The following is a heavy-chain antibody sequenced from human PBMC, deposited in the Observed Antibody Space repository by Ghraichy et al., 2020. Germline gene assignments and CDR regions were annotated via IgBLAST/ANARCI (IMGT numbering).Heavy chain of an antibody. CDR3: ARWTFGDYGKTQY. J-gene: IGHJ4*02. CDR1: GGSFSKYY. V-gene: IGHV4-34*01. Sequence: SQTLSLTCAVYGGSFSKYYWSWLRQPPGKGLEWIGEVSHSGNTTYNPSLASRVTVSVDTSKNQLSLKLNSVTAADTAVYFCARWTFGDYGKTQYWGQGTLVSVSS. D-gene: IGHD4-17*01. CDR2: VSHSGNT.